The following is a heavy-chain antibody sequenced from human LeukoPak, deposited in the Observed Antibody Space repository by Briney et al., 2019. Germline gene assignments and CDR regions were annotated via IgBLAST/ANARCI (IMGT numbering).Heavy chain of an antibody. CDR1: GFTFNSYA. CDR2: ITARSKSI. D-gene: IGHD3-10*01. CDR3: VREGSGSTHYMDV. J-gene: IGHJ6*03. Sequence: PGGSLRLSCAAAGFTFNSYAMSWVRQAPGKGLEWVSSITARSKSIDYADSVKGRFAISRDNAKNSLFLQMDSLRVEDTAVYYCVREGSGSTHYMDVWGKGTTVTVSS. V-gene: IGHV3-21*01.